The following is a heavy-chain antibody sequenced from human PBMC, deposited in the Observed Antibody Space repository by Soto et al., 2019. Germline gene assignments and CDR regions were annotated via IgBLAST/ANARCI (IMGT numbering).Heavy chain of an antibody. CDR3: ARGRGWYDFWSGYSYYYGMDV. J-gene: IGHJ6*02. Sequence: PSETLSLTCAVYGGSFSCYYWIWIRQPPGKGLEWIGEINHSGSTNYNPSLKSRVTISVDTSKNQFSLKLSSVTAADTAVYYCARGRGWYDFWSGYSYYYGMDVWGQGTTVTVSS. CDR2: INHSGST. V-gene: IGHV4-34*01. D-gene: IGHD3-3*01. CDR1: GGSFSCYY.